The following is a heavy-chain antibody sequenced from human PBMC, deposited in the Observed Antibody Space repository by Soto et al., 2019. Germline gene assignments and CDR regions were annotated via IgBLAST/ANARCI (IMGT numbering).Heavy chain of an antibody. Sequence: VQMLESGGGLVQPGGSLRLSCAASEFTFSNYAMTWVRQAPGKGLEWVSVISSSGDTYYADSVKGRFTISRDNSRNTLYLQMNSLRAEDSAVYYCAKGSGVSQYSGLDYWGQGSLVTVSS. CDR1: EFTFSNYA. J-gene: IGHJ4*02. CDR3: AKGSGVSQYSGLDY. V-gene: IGHV3-23*01. D-gene: IGHD6-25*01. CDR2: ISSSGDT.